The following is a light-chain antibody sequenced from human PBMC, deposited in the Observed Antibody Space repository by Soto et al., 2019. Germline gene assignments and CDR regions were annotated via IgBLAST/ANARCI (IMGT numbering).Light chain of an antibody. Sequence: QSVLTQPASVSGSPGQSIAISCTGTSSDVGGYNYVSWYQQHPGKAPKLMVYDVSHRPSGVSNLFSGSKSGNTASLTISGLQAEDEADYYCSSYTSSSTDVFGTGTKLTVL. CDR1: SSDVGGYNY. CDR2: DVS. V-gene: IGLV2-14*01. CDR3: SSYTSSSTDV. J-gene: IGLJ1*01.